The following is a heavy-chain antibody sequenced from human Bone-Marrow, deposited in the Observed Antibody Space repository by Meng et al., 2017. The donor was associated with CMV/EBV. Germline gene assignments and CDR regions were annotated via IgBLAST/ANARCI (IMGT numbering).Heavy chain of an antibody. CDR3: ARGDDFWSGYLSSLALDY. CDR1: GGSISSSSYY. J-gene: IGHJ4*02. Sequence: SETLSLTCTVPGGSISSSSYYWGWIRQPPGKGLEWIGSIYYSGSTYYNPSLKSRVTISVDTSKNQLSLKLSSVTAADTAVYYCARGDDFWSGYLSSLALDYWGQGTLVTVSS. D-gene: IGHD3-3*01. V-gene: IGHV4-39*07. CDR2: IYYSGST.